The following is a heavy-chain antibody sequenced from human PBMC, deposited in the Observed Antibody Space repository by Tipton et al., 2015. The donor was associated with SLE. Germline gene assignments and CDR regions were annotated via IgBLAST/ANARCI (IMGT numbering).Heavy chain of an antibody. Sequence: TLSLTCAVSGYSISSGYYWSWIRQPPGKGLEWIGYIYYSGSTNYNPSLKSRVTISVDTSKNQFSLKVSSVTAADTAVYYCASGLYSSSGLFFDNWGQGTVVTVSS. D-gene: IGHD6-6*01. CDR1: GYSISSGYY. J-gene: IGHJ4*02. V-gene: IGHV4-61*01. CDR3: ASGLYSSSGLFFDN. CDR2: IYYSGST.